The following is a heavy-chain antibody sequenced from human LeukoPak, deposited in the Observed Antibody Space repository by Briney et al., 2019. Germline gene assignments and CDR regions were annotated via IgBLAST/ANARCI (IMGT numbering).Heavy chain of an antibody. CDR2: ISYDESNK. V-gene: IGHV3-30*01. D-gene: IGHD1-26*01. CDR3: ASRGAAYIRY. CDR1: GFTFNKYA. J-gene: IGHJ4*02. Sequence: GGSLRLSCAASGFTFNKYALHWVRQAPGKGLEWVAIISYDESNKFYADSVQDRFTISRDNSNNTLYLQMNSLRAEDTAVYYCASRGAAYIRYWGQGTLVAVSS.